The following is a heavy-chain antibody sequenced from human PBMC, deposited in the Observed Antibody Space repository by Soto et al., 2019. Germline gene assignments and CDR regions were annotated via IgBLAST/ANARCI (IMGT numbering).Heavy chain of an antibody. J-gene: IGHJ4*02. CDR2: ISAYNGNP. Sequence: ASVKVSCKASGYTFTSYGIIWVRQAPGQGLEWMGWISAYNGNPNYAQKLQGRVTMTTDTSTSTAYTELRSLRSDDTAVYYCARDRSYYDSSGYYRPYWGPGTLVTVSS. CDR3: ARDRSYYDSSGYYRPY. CDR1: GYTFTSYG. D-gene: IGHD3-22*01. V-gene: IGHV1-18*04.